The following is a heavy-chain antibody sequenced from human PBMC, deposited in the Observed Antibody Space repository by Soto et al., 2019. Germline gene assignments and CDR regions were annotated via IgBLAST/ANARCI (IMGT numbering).Heavy chain of an antibody. J-gene: IGHJ4*02. CDR3: ARDADVVVVAATFDY. CDR1: GGTFSSYT. CDR2: IIPILGIA. V-gene: IGHV1-69*08. Sequence: QVQLVQSGAEVKKPGSSVKVSCKASGGTFSSYTISWVRQAPGQGLEWMGRIIPILGIANYAQKSQGRVTITADKSTSTAYMELSSLRSENTAVYYCARDADVVVVAATFDYWGQGTLVTVAS. D-gene: IGHD2-15*01.